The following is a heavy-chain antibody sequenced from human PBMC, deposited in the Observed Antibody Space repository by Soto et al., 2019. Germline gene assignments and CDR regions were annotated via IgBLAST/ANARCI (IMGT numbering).Heavy chain of an antibody. CDR2: ISAYNGNT. Sequence: QVQLVQSGAEVKKPGASVKVSCKASGYTFASYAISWMRQAPGQGLEWMGWISAYNGNTNYAQKLQGRVTMTTDTPTSTPYMELRSLRSDDTAVYYSARDPPPPDYWGQGTLVTVSS. J-gene: IGHJ4*02. CDR1: GYTFASYA. CDR3: ARDPPPPDY. V-gene: IGHV1-18*01.